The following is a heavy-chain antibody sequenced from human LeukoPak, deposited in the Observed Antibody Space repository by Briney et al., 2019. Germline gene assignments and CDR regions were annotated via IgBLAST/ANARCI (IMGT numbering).Heavy chain of an antibody. CDR1: GSIGSYY. V-gene: IGHV4-4*09. J-gene: IGHJ3*02. D-gene: IGHD2-2*01. CDR2: IYTSGST. CDR3: ARQKCTSTSCLTKNAFDI. Sequence: PSETLSLTCTVSGSIGSYYWSWVRQPPGKGLGWIGYIYTSGSTNYNPSLKSRVTISVDTSKNQFSLDLSSVTAADTAVYYCARQKCTSTSCLTKNAFDIWGQGTMVTVSS.